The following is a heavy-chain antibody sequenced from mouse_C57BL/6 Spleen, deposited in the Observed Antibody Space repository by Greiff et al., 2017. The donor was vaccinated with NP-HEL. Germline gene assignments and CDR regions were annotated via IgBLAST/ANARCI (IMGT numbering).Heavy chain of an antibody. V-gene: IGHV1-42*01. Sequence: EVQLQQSGPELVKPGASVKISCKASGYSFTGYYMNWVKQSPEKSLEWIGEINPSTGGTTYNQKFKAKATLTVDKSSSTAYMQLKSLTSEDSAVYYCARGYYSNYLDYWGQGTTLTVSS. D-gene: IGHD2-5*01. CDR1: GYSFTGYY. CDR3: ARGYYSNYLDY. CDR2: INPSTGGT. J-gene: IGHJ2*01.